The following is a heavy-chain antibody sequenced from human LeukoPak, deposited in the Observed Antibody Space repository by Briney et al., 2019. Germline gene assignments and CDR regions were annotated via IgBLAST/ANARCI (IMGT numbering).Heavy chain of an antibody. CDR3: AIGYYGYYYYMDV. J-gene: IGHJ6*03. CDR1: GYTLTELS. V-gene: IGHV1-24*01. Sequence: ASVKVSCKVSGYTLTELSMHWVRQAPGKGPEWMGGFDPEDGETIYAQKFQGRVTMTEDTSTDTAYMELSSLGSEDTAVYYCAIGYYGYYYYMDVWGKGTTVTVSS. D-gene: IGHD3-10*01. CDR2: FDPEDGET.